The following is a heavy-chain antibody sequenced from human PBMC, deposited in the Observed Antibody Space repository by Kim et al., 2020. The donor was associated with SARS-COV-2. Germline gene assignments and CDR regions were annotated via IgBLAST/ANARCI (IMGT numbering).Heavy chain of an antibody. CDR3: ARVLGSGNDRGLDY. Sequence: GGFLRLSCAASGFTFSDFYMSWIRQAPGKGLEWVSYISTVGAAKYYGDPVKGRFTISRDNAKKSLYVQMNSLRAEDTAVYYCARVLGSGNDRGLDYWGPGTLVTVSS. D-gene: IGHD5-12*01. CDR1: GFTFSDFY. J-gene: IGHJ4*02. V-gene: IGHV3-11*04. CDR2: ISTVGAAK.